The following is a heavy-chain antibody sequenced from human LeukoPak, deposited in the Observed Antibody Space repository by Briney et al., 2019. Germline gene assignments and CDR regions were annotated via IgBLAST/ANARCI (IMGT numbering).Heavy chain of an antibody. Sequence: PSETLSLTCTDSGGSISSYYWSWIRQPAGKGLEWIGRIYTSGSTNYNPSLKSRVTISVDSSKNQFSLKLSSVTAADTAVYYCATTPQRGYSYGWGTDAFDIWGQGTMVTVSS. V-gene: IGHV4-4*07. J-gene: IGHJ3*02. CDR3: ATTPQRGYSYGWGTDAFDI. CDR1: GGSISSYY. CDR2: IYTSGST. D-gene: IGHD5-18*01.